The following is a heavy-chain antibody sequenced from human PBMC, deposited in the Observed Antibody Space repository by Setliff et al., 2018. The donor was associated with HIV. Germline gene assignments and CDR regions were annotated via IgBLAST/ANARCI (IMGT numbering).Heavy chain of an antibody. CDR1: GYTFTNDD. CDR3: ARVSHYYGAGRHDLGW. D-gene: IGHD3-10*01. Sequence: ASVKVSCKASGYTFTNDDINWVRQATGQGLEWMGWMNPNSGNTGYAQNFQGRITMTTNTSISTAYMELSSLRSDDTAVYYCARVSHYYGAGRHDLGWWGQGTLVTVSS. J-gene: IGHJ4*02. V-gene: IGHV1-8*02. CDR2: MNPNSGNT.